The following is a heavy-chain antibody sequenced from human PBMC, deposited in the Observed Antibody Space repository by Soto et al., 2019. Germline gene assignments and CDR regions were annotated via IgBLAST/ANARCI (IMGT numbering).Heavy chain of an antibody. D-gene: IGHD3-3*01. CDR3: ARAVITIFGVAFHETKINWFDP. V-gene: IGHV1-18*01. CDR2: ISAYNGNT. CDR1: GYTFTSYG. J-gene: IGHJ5*02. Sequence: ASVKVSCKASGYTFTSYGISWVRQAPGQGLERMGWISAYNGNTNYAQKLQGRVTMTTDTSTSTAYMELRSLRSDDTAVYYCARAVITIFGVAFHETKINWFDPWGQGTLVTVSS.